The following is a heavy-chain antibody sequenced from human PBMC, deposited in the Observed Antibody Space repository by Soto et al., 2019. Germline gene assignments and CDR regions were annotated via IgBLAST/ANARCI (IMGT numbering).Heavy chain of an antibody. CDR1: GLPLSNYA. CDR3: ARVTQAVAADY. V-gene: IGHV3-30-3*01. J-gene: IGHJ4*02. CDR2: ISYDGSNR. Sequence: QVQLVESGGGVVQPGSSLRLSCAASGLPLSNYAMHWVRQAPGRGLEWVAVISYDGSNRYYADSVKGRFTISRDNSKNTLYLQMNSLRAEDTAVYYCARVTQAVAADYWGQGTLVTVSS. D-gene: IGHD6-19*01.